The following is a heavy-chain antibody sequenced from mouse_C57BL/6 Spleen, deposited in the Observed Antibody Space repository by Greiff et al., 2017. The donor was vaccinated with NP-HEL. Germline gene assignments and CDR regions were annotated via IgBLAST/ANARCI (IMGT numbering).Heavy chain of an antibody. J-gene: IGHJ4*01. CDR3: AWWCYGSSFYYAMDY. CDR2: ISSGSGTI. CDR1: GFTFSDYG. D-gene: IGHD1-1*01. Sequence: EVHLVESGGGLVKPGGSLKLSCAASGFTFSDYGMHWVRQAPEKGLEWVAYISSGSGTIYYADTVKGRFTISRDNAKNTLFLQMTSLRSEDTAMYYCAWWCYGSSFYYAMDYWGQGTSVTVSS. V-gene: IGHV5-17*01.